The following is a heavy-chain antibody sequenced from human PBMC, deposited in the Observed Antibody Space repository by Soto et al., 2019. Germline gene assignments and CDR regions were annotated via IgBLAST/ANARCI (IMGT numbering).Heavy chain of an antibody. V-gene: IGHV3-30*18. CDR3: AKLAYGASASTNPQFDQ. J-gene: IGHJ4*02. CDR1: GFTFGSYG. D-gene: IGHD2-21*01. Sequence: PVGSLRLSCAASGFTFGSYGMHWVRQAPGKGLEWVAFISYDGSKKNYVDSVRGRFTISRDNSMNTLYLQMNSLRAEDTAVYYCAKLAYGASASTNPQFDQWGQGTPVTVSS. CDR2: ISYDGSKK.